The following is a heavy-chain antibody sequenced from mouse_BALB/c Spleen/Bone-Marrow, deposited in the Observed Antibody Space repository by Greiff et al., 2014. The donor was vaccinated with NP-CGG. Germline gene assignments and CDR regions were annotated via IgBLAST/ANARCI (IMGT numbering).Heavy chain of an antibody. D-gene: IGHD2-1*01. CDR3: ARRDYGKHFDV. V-gene: IGHV3-8*02. CDR2: ISYSGST. Sequence: EVQLQQSGPRLVKPSQTLSLTYSVTGDSITSGYWNWIRKFPGNKLEYMGHISYSGSTYYNPSLKSRISITRDTSTNQYYLQLNSVTTEDTATYYCARRDYGKHFDVWGAGTTVTVSS. CDR1: GDSITSGY. J-gene: IGHJ1*01.